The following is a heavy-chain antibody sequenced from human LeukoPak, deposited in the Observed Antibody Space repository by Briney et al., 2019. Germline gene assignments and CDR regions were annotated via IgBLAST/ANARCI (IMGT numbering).Heavy chain of an antibody. CDR1: GFTFSSYW. V-gene: IGHV3-74*01. CDR2: INSDGSST. D-gene: IGHD3-3*01. J-gene: IGHJ4*02. CDR3: AKDLRRFPTNY. Sequence: GGSLRLSCAASGFTFSSYWMHWVRQAPGKGLVWVSRINSDGSSTSYADSVKGRFTISRDNSKNTLYLQMNSLRAEDTAVYYCAKDLRRFPTNYWGQGTLVTVSS.